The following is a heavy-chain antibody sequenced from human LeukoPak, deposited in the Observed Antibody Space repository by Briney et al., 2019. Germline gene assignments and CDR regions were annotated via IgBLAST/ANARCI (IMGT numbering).Heavy chain of an antibody. J-gene: IGHJ5*02. V-gene: IGHV4-34*01. D-gene: IGHD3-22*01. CDR2: INHSGST. CDR1: GGSFSGYY. Sequence: SETLSLTCAVYGGSFSGYYWSWIRQPPGKGLEWIGEINHSGSTNSTPALKSRVTISVDTSKNQFSLKLSSVAAADTAVYYCARSGYYYVRNWFDPWGQGTLVTVSS. CDR3: ARSGYYYVRNWFDP.